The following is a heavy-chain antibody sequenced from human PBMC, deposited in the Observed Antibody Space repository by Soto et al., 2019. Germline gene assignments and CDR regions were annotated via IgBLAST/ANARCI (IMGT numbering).Heavy chain of an antibody. CDR1: GFSFSTYG. D-gene: IGHD1-7*01. CDR3: ARNSSVVSLGLSDF. Sequence: QVQLVESGGGVVQPGRSLRLSCAASGFSFSTYGMNWVRQAPGKGLEWVALIWYDGSNEEYADSVKGRFTISKDNSKKTVYLQMNSLRVEDTAVYYCARNSSVVSLGLSDFWGQGAQVTVSS. V-gene: IGHV3-33*01. CDR2: IWYDGSNE. J-gene: IGHJ4*02.